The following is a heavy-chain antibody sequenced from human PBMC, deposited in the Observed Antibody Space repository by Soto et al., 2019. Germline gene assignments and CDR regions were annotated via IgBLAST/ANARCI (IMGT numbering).Heavy chain of an antibody. CDR3: ARDSSGSSRWYDGWFDP. J-gene: IGHJ5*02. Sequence: GGSLRLSCAASGFTFSSYIMNWVRQSPGNGLEWVSSISSSSSYIYYADSVKGRFTISRDNAKNSLYLQMNSLRAEDTAVYYCARDSSGSSRWYDGWFDPWGQGTLVTVSS. CDR1: GFTFSSYI. CDR2: ISSSSSYI. D-gene: IGHD6-19*01. V-gene: IGHV3-21*01.